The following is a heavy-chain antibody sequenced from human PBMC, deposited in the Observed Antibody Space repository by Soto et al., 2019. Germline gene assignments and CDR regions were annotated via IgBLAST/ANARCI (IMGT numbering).Heavy chain of an antibody. J-gene: IGHJ6*02. V-gene: IGHV4-39*01. Sequence: NPSETLSLTCTVSGGSISSSSYYWGWIRQPPGKGLEWIGSIYYSGSTYYNPSLKSRVTISVDTSKNQSSLKLSSVTAADTAVYYCARGGDGYNSRHYYYGMDVWGQGTTVTAP. CDR1: GGSISSSSYY. D-gene: IGHD5-12*01. CDR2: IYYSGST. CDR3: ARGGDGYNSRHYYYGMDV.